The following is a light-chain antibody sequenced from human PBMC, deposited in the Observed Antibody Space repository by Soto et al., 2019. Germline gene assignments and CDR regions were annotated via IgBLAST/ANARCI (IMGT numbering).Light chain of an antibody. CDR2: GAS. V-gene: IGKV3-20*01. CDR1: QSVCNNY. Sequence: EILFPQSPATLSLSPGERATLSCRASQSVCNNYLAWYQPKPGKAPRLLIYGASNRATGIPDRFSGSGSGTDFTLPIRRLEPEDFAVYYCQQYGSSGTFGQGTQVDIK. J-gene: IGKJ1*01. CDR3: QQYGSSGT.